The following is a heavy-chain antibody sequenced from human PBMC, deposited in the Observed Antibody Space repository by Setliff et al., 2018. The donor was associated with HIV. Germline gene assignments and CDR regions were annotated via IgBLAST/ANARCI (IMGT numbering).Heavy chain of an antibody. CDR3: ARPQLGWGGGSHFDY. V-gene: IGHV4-39*01. Sequence: KPSETLSLTCTVSGVSISTSGFYWGWIRQPPGKGLEFIGTIYYTGLSYYTPSLQSRVTISVATSKNQFSLKLASVTAADTAVYYCARPQLGWGGGSHFDYWGRGTLVTVSS. CDR2: IYYTGLS. CDR1: GVSISTSGFY. J-gene: IGHJ4*02. D-gene: IGHD1-1*01.